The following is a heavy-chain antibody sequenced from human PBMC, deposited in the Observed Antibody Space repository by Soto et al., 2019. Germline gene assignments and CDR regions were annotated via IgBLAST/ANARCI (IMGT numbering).Heavy chain of an antibody. CDR3: ARGLISGSHYSGGWYYFDS. D-gene: IGHD1-26*01. V-gene: IGHV4-34*01. J-gene: IGHJ4*02. Sequence: SETLSLTCAVYGGSFSGYIWSWIRQTPGKGLQWIGQINHSGSANYNPSLKSRVTISVHTSNSQFSLELSSVTAADTAVYYCARGLISGSHYSGGWYYFDSWGQGTQVTVSS. CDR1: GGSFSGYI. CDR2: INHSGSA.